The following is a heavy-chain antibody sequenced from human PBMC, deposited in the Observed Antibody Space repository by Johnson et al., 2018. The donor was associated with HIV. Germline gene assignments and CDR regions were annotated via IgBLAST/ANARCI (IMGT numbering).Heavy chain of an antibody. CDR2: ISSSGGTI. V-gene: IGHV3-11*01. CDR1: RFTFSDYY. D-gene: IGHD4-17*01. CDR3: VRDLAVTTYGAFDI. Sequence: QVQLVESGGGLVKPGGSLRLSCAASRFTFSDYYMSWIRQTPGKGLEWVSYISSSGGTIYYADSVKGRFSISRDNAKNSLYLQMNSLRAEDTAVYYCVRDLAVTTYGAFDIWGQETRVTVSS. J-gene: IGHJ3*02.